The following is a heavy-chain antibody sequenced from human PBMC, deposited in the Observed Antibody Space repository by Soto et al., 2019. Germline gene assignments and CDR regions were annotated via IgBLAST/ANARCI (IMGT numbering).Heavy chain of an antibody. Sequence: GGSLRLSCVVSGFTFRTYTMNWVRQAPGKGLEWVSGIRGFSPYTFYAESVKGRFTISRDNAKNSLYLQMNSLGVEDTAVYYCARDRGYDAHDYYYNAMDVWGQGTMVTVSS. CDR2: IRGFSPYT. CDR3: ARDRGYDAHDYYYNAMDV. CDR1: GFTFRTYT. V-gene: IGHV3-21*01. J-gene: IGHJ6*02. D-gene: IGHD2-15*01.